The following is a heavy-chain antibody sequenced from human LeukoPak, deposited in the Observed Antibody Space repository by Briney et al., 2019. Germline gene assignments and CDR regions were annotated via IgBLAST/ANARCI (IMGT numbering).Heavy chain of an antibody. CDR2: INPNSGGT. J-gene: IGHJ4*02. D-gene: IGHD1-1*01. V-gene: IGHV1-2*02. CDR3: WRPPPGFDY. CDR1: GYSFTNYW. Sequence: GESLKISCECSGYSFTNYWIGWVRQAPGQGLEWMGWINPNSGGTNYAQKFQGRVTMTRDTSISTAYMELSRLRSNDTAVYYCWRPPPGFDYWGQGTLVTVSS.